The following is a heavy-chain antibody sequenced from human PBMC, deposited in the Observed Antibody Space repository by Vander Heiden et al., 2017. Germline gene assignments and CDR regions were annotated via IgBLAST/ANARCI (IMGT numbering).Heavy chain of an antibody. CDR3: AKDSGYYYDSDYGMDV. CDR1: GFPLSSYA. J-gene: IGHJ6*02. Sequence: EVQLLESGGGLVKPGGSLRLSCTASGFPLSSYAMSWVRQAPGKGLEWVSAISGSGGSTYYADSVKGRLTISRDNSKGTVYLQMNSLRAEDTAIYYCAKDSGYYYDSDYGMDVWGQGTTVTVSS. V-gene: IGHV3-23*01. CDR2: ISGSGGST. D-gene: IGHD3-22*01.